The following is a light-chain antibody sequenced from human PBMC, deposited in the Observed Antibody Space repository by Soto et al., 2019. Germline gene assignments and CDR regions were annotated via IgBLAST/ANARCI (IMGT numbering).Light chain of an antibody. CDR1: QSVRTY. V-gene: IGKV3-11*01. CDR2: DAS. Sequence: EILLTQSPATLPLAAGERATLSCRASQSVRTYLAWYQQKPGQAPRLLIYDASNRATGIPARFSGSGSGTDFTLTISSLEPEDFEVYYCQQRSNWPITFGQGTRLEIK. J-gene: IGKJ5*01. CDR3: QQRSNWPIT.